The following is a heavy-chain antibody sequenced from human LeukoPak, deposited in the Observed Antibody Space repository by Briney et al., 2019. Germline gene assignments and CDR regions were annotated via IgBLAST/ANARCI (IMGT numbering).Heavy chain of an antibody. CDR3: ASTDYYGSGSYPPFDY. J-gene: IGHJ4*02. CDR2: ISSSGSTI. Sequence: PGGSLRLSCAASGFTFSDYYMSWIRQAPGKGLEWVSYISSSGSTIYYADSVRGRFIISRDNARNSLSLQMNSLRAEDTAVYYCASTDYYGSGSYPPFDYWGQGTLVTVSS. D-gene: IGHD3-10*01. CDR1: GFTFSDYY. V-gene: IGHV3-11*01.